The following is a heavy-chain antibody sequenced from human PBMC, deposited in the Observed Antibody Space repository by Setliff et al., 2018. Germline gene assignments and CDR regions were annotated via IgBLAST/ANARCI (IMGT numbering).Heavy chain of an antibody. CDR2: IYPGDSDT. Sequence: GESLKISCTGSGDIFANSWIGWVRQMPGKGLEYIGIIYPGDSDTRYSPSFHGQVTISVDKSTNTAYLQWGSLGASDTAMFYCARRPYYYDDSGSGNAFDLWGQGTMVTVSS. V-gene: IGHV5-51*01. J-gene: IGHJ3*01. CDR3: ARRPYYYDDSGSGNAFDL. D-gene: IGHD3-22*01. CDR1: GDIFANSW.